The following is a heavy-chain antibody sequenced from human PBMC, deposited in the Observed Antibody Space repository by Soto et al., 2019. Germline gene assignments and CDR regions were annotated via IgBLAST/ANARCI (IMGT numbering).Heavy chain of an antibody. D-gene: IGHD4-17*01. CDR3: AIGGSTVTTVSHYYGMDV. V-gene: IGHV1-2*04. CDR2: INPNSGGT. J-gene: IGHJ6*02. CDR1: GYTFTGYY. Sequence: QVPLVQSGAEVKKPGASVKVSCKASGYTFTGYYMHWVRQAPGQGLEWMGWINPNSGGTNYAQKFQGWVTMTRDTSISTAYMELSRLRSDDTPVYYCAIGGSTVTTVSHYYGMDVWGQGTTVTVSS.